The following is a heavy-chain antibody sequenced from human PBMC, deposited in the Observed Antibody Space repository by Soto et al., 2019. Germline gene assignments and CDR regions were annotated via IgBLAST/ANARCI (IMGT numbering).Heavy chain of an antibody. CDR2: INHSGST. D-gene: IGHD6-13*01. V-gene: IGHV4-34*01. Sequence: SETLSLTCAVYGGSFSGYYWIWIRQPPGKGLEWIGEINHSGSTNYNPSLKSRVTISVDTSKNQFSLKLSSVTAADTAVYYCARAEVGIAAAGDWYFDLWGRGTLVTVSS. CDR1: GGSFSGYY. J-gene: IGHJ2*01. CDR3: ARAEVGIAAAGDWYFDL.